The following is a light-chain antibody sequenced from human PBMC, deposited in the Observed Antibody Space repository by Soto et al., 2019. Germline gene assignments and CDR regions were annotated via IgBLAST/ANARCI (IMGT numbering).Light chain of an antibody. CDR1: QSVNNN. V-gene: IGKV3-15*01. CDR2: STS. J-gene: IGKJ4*01. CDR3: QQHINWPLT. Sequence: EIVMTQSPATLSVSPGEGATLSCRASQSVNNNLAWYQQTPGRAPRLLIYSTSTRAIDTADRFSGSGSGTDFTLTISRLGPEDFAVYYCQQHINWPLTFGGGTKVDIK.